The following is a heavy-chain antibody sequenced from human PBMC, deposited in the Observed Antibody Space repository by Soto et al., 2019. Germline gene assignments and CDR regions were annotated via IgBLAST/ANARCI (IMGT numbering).Heavy chain of an antibody. CDR1: GFTFSSYA. V-gene: IGHV3-30-3*01. Sequence: GGSLRLSCAASGFTFSSYAMHWVRQAPGKGLEWVAVISYDGSNKYYADSVKGRFTISRDNSKNTLYLQMNSLRAGDTAVYYCARDSGSGYYGDAFDIWGQGTMVTVSS. J-gene: IGHJ3*02. D-gene: IGHD3-22*01. CDR2: ISYDGSNK. CDR3: ARDSGSGYYGDAFDI.